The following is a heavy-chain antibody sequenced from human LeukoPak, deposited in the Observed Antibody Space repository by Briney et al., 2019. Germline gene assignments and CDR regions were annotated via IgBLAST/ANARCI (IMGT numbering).Heavy chain of an antibody. CDR2: INWNSGSI. V-gene: IGHV3-9*01. D-gene: IGHD3-22*01. J-gene: IGHJ4*02. CDR3: AKDTGYYYDSSGYFPY. CDR1: GFIFDDYA. Sequence: GGSLRLSCAASGFIFDDYAMHWVRQAPGKGLECVSGINWNSGSIGYADSVKGRFTISRDNAKNSLYLQMNSLRAEDTALYYCAKDTGYYYDSSGYFPYWGQGTLVTVSS.